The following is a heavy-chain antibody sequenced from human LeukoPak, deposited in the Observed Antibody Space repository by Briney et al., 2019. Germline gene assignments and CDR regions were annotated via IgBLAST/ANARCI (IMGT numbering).Heavy chain of an antibody. V-gene: IGHV1-2*02. CDR3: ARGKSHSYLQQLVPFDY. CDR2: INPNSGGT. D-gene: IGHD6-13*01. CDR1: GYTFTGYY. Sequence: ASVKVSCKASGYTFTGYYMHWVRQAPGQGLEWMGWINPNSGGTNYAQKFQGRVTMTRDTSISTAYMELSRLRSDDTAVYYCARGKSHSYLQQLVPFDYWGQGTLVTVFS. J-gene: IGHJ4*02.